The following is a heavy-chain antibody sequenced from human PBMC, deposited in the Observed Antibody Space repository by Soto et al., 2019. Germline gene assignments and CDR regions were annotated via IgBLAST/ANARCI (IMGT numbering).Heavy chain of an antibody. CDR1: GGTFGSYA. D-gene: IGHD2-2*01. CDR2: IIPVSGAA. V-gene: IGHV1-69*01. J-gene: IGHJ4*02. Sequence: QVQLVQSGAEVKKPGSSVKVSCQASGGTFGSYAFSWVRQAPGQGREWMGGIIPVSGAAHYAQKFQGRVTITADESTSTAYRELSSLSSQDTAVYYCATALGCRSTSCTLDYWGQGTRVIVSS. CDR3: ATALGCRSTSCTLDY.